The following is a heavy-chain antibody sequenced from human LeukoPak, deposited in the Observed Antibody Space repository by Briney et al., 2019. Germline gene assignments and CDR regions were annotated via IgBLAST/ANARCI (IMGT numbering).Heavy chain of an antibody. Sequence: ASVNVSCKASGYTFTGYYIHWVRQAPGQGLEWMGWINANSGDTNYAQNFQDWVTMTRDTSISTAYMELSRLRFDDTAVYYCARGYGEPNWFGPWGQGTLVTVSS. J-gene: IGHJ5*02. CDR1: GYTFTGYY. CDR3: ARGYGEPNWFGP. V-gene: IGHV1-2*04. CDR2: INANSGDT. D-gene: IGHD4-17*01.